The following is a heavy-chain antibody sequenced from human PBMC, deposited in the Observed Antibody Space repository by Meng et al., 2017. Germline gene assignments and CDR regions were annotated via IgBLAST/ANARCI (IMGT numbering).Heavy chain of an antibody. CDR1: GGSFLGYY. Sequence: VVLQQLCAALLEPSVPLSLPCGGYGGSFLGYYWRWIRQPPGKGLEWIGEINHSGSTNYNPSLKSRVTISVDTSKNQFSLKLSSVTAADTAVYYCARRRGGSSDWFDPWGQGTLVTVSS. CDR2: INHSGST. V-gene: IGHV4-34*01. J-gene: IGHJ5*02. CDR3: ARRRGGSSDWFDP. D-gene: IGHD6-6*01.